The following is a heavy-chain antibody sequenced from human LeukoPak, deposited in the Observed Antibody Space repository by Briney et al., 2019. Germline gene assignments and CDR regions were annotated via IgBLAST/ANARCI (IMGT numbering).Heavy chain of an antibody. CDR3: AKYHTSSSSWSGRYFDY. CDR2: ISGSGDIT. Sequence: GASLRLSCAASAFTFSSYAMTWVRQAPGKGLEWVSGISGSGDITYYADSVKGRFTISRDNSKNTLYLQMHSLRAEDTALYYCAKYHTSSSSWSGRYFDYWGQGTLVTVSP. J-gene: IGHJ4*02. CDR1: AFTFSSYA. D-gene: IGHD6-13*01. V-gene: IGHV3-23*01.